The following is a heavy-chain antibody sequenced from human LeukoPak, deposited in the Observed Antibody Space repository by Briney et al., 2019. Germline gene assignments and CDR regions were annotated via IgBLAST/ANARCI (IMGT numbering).Heavy chain of an antibody. CDR3: ARGLGGSYWSYNWFDP. CDR1: GGSISSGGYY. J-gene: IGHJ5*02. D-gene: IGHD1-26*01. Sequence: SQTLSLTCTVSGGSISSGGYYWSWIRQHPGKGLEWIGYIYYSGSTYYNPSLKSRVTISVDTSKNQFSLKLSSVTAADTAVYYCARGLGGSYWSYNWFDPWGQGTLVTVSS. CDR2: IYYSGST. V-gene: IGHV4-31*03.